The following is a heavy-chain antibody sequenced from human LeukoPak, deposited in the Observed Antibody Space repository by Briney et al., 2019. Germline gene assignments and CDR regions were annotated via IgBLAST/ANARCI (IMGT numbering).Heavy chain of an antibody. CDR1: GXTFSSYW. D-gene: IGHD6-13*01. J-gene: IGHJ4*02. CDR2: INSDGSST. CDR3: ARDSLIAPAGTVGS. V-gene: IGHV3-74*01. Sequence: GGSLRLSCAASGXTFSSYWMHWVRQAPGKGLVWVSRINSDGSSTTYADSVKGRFTISRDNAKNTLYLQMNSLRAEDTAVYYCARDSLIAPAGTVGSWGQGTLVTVSS.